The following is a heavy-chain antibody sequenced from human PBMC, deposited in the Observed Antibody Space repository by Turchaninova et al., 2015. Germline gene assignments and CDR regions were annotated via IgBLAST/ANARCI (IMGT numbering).Heavy chain of an antibody. J-gene: IGHJ2*01. CDR2: INHSGST. CDR1: CGSFSGYD. V-gene: IGHV4-34*01. CDR3: ARWGVAGTRYFDL. Sequence: QGQLQQWGAGLLKPSETLSLPLPVYCGSFSGYDWSWIRQPPGKGLESIGEINHSGSTNYNPSLKSRVTISVDTSKNQFSLKLSSVTAADTAVYYCARWGVAGTRYFDLWGRGTLVTVSS. D-gene: IGHD6-19*01.